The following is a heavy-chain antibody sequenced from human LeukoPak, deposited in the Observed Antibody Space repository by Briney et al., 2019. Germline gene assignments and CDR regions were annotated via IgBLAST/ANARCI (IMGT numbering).Heavy chain of an antibody. V-gene: IGHV3-23*01. CDR3: AKGSNYYYYYGMDV. CDR1: GFTFSSYA. D-gene: IGHD1-26*01. CDR2: ISGSGGST. Sequence: GGSLRLSCAASGFTFSSYAMSWVRQAPGKGLEWVSAISGSGGSTYYADSVKGRFTISRDNSKNTLYLQMNSLRAEDTAVYYCAKGSNYYYYYGMDVWGQGTTVTVSS. J-gene: IGHJ6*02.